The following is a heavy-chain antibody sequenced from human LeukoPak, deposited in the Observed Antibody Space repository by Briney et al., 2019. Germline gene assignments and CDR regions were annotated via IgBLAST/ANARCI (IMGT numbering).Heavy chain of an antibody. D-gene: IGHD3-22*01. CDR2: IYYSGST. CDR3: ARGYYDSEPDY. V-gene: IGHV4-59*01. J-gene: IGHJ4*02. CDR1: GGSISSYY. Sequence: SETLSLTCTVSGGSISSYYWSWIRQPPGKGLEWIGYIYYSGSTNYNPSLKSRVTISVDTSKNQFSLKLSSVTAADTVVYYCARGYYDSEPDYWGQGTLVTVSS.